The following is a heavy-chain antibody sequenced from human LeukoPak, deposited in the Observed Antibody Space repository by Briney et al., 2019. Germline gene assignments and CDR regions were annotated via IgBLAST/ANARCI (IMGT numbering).Heavy chain of an antibody. V-gene: IGHV4-34*01. D-gene: IGHD2-15*01. Sequence: SETLSLTCAVCGGSFSGYYWSWIRQPPGKGLEWIGEINHSGSTNYNPSLKSRVTISVDTSKNQFSLKLSSVTAADTAVYYCARVGSGGSCYYWGQGTLVTVSS. CDR2: INHSGST. CDR1: GGSFSGYY. CDR3: ARVGSGGSCYY. J-gene: IGHJ4*02.